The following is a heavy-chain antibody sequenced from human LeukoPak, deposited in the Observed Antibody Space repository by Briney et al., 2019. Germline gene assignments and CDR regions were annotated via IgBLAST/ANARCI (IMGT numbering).Heavy chain of an antibody. CDR3: ARSRLHPIIFDY. CDR2: INHSGST. Sequence: PSETLSLTCAVYGGSFSGYYWNWIRQPPGKGLEWIGEINHSGSTNFNPSLKSRVTISVDTSKNQFSLSLSSMTAADTAVYYCARSRLHPIIFDYWGQGALVTVSS. J-gene: IGHJ4*02. CDR1: GGSFSGYY. D-gene: IGHD5-24*01. V-gene: IGHV4-34*01.